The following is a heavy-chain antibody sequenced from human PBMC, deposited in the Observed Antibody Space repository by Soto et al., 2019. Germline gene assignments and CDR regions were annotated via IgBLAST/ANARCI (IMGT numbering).Heavy chain of an antibody. Sequence: SETLSLTCAVSGGSIISSNWWSWVRQPPGKGLEWIGEIYHSGSTNYNPSLKSRVTISVDKSKNQFSLKLSSVTTADTAVYYCARDFGSPHYHDSSGDAFEISGQGTMDTVS. CDR2: IYHSGST. CDR3: ARDFGSPHYHDSSGDAFEI. D-gene: IGHD3-22*01. CDR1: GGSIISSNW. J-gene: IGHJ3*02. V-gene: IGHV4-4*02.